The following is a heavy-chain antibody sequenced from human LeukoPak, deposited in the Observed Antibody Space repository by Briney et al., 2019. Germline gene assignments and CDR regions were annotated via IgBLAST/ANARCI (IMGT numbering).Heavy chain of an antibody. CDR1: GYSISSGYY. D-gene: IGHD6-19*01. CDR2: IYHSGST. J-gene: IGHJ5*02. CDR3: AREPSSGWYGGRWFDP. V-gene: IGHV4-38-2*02. Sequence: SETLSLTCTVSGYSISSGYYWGWIRQPPGKGLEWIGSIYHSGSTYYNPSLKSRVTISVDTSKNQFSLKLSSVTAADTAVYYCAREPSSGWYGGRWFDPWGQGTLVTVSS.